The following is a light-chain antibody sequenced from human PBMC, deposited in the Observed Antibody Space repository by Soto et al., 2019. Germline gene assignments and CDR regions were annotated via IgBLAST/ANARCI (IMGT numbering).Light chain of an antibody. V-gene: IGKV2-28*01. CDR2: WGS. CDR1: QSLLYSNGYNY. CDR3: MQALQTPIT. J-gene: IGKJ5*01. Sequence: DIVMTQSPLSLPVTPGEPASISCRSSQSLLYSNGYNYLDWYLQKPGQSPQLLIYWGSTRASGVADRFSGSGSGTDFTLRISKVEAEDVGVYYCMQALQTPITFGQGTRLEIK.